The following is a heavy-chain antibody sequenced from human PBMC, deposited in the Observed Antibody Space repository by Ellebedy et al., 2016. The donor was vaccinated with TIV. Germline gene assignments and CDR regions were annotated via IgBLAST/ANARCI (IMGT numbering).Heavy chain of an antibody. V-gene: IGHV1-18*01. CDR2: ISAYNGNT. D-gene: IGHD1-1*01. CDR1: GYTFTSYG. J-gene: IGHJ4*02. Sequence: AASVKVSCKASGYTFTSYGISWVRQAPGQGLEWMGWISAYNGNTNYAQKLQGRVTMTTDTSTSTAYMELRSLRSDDTAVYYCARDLPVCWNPQDRCGWGQGTLVTVSS. CDR3: ARDLPVCWNPQDRCG.